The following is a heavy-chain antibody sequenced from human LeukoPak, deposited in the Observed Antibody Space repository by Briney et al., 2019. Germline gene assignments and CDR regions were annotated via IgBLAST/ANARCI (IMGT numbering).Heavy chain of an antibody. D-gene: IGHD3-3*01. CDR3: ARGLTHYDFWSGYYHTDAFDI. CDR2: MNPNSGNT. V-gene: IGHV1-8*01. J-gene: IGHJ3*02. CDR1: GYTFTSYD. Sequence: GASVKVSCKASGYTFTSYDINWVRQATGQGLEWMGWMNPNSGNTGYAQKFQGRVTMTRNTSISTAYMELSSLRSEDTAVYYCARGLTHYDFWSGYYHTDAFDIWGQGAMVTVSS.